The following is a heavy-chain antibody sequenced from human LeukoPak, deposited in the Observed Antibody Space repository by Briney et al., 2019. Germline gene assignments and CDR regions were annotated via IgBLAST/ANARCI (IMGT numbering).Heavy chain of an antibody. CDR1: GFSFSNYW. CDR3: AKGPNYFDS. V-gene: IGHV3-74*01. CDR2: MNSDGSAT. Sequence: GGSLRLSCAASGFSFSNYWMHWVRQAPGKGLVWVTHMNSDGSATYYADSVQGRFTISRDNAKNTLYLQMNSLRAEDTAMYFCAKGPNYFDSWGQGTLVTVFS. J-gene: IGHJ4*02.